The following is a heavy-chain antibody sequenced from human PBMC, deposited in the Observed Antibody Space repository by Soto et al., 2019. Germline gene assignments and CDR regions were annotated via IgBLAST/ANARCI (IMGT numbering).Heavy chain of an antibody. CDR3: ARDRVEVYYYDSSGSPGGAFDI. CDR2: INPSGGST. Sequence: GASVKVSCKESGYTFTSYYMHWVRQAPGQGLEWMGIINPSGGSTSYAQKFQGRVTMTRDTSTSTVYMELSSLRSEDTAVYYCARDRVEVYYYDSSGSPGGAFDIWGQGTMVTVSS. J-gene: IGHJ3*02. V-gene: IGHV1-46*01. D-gene: IGHD3-22*01. CDR1: GYTFTSYY.